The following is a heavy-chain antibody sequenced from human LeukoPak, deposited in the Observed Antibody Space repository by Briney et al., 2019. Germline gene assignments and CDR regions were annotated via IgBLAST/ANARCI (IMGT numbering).Heavy chain of an antibody. CDR2: IWNDGSKK. Sequence: GGSLRLSCVASGYSFSNNGMHWVRQAPGKGLEWVAVIWNDGSKKYYADSVKGRFTISSDSSKNTLYLQMKSLRAEDTAVYYCAEEGQGYCSGGRCYGNWFDPWGQGTLVTVSS. CDR1: GYSFSNNG. J-gene: IGHJ5*02. CDR3: AEEGQGYCSGGRCYGNWFDP. D-gene: IGHD2-15*01. V-gene: IGHV3-33*06.